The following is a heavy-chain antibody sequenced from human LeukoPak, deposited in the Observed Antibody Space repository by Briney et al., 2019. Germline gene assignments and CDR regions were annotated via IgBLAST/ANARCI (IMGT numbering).Heavy chain of an antibody. CDR2: IYYSGST. D-gene: IGHD6-13*01. Sequence: SETLSLTCTVSGGSISSSSYYWGWIRQPPGKGLEWIGSIYYSGSTYYNPSLKSRVTISVDTSKNQFSLKLSSVTAADTAVYYCARAPNLYTSTWYYFDYWGQGTLVTVSS. CDR3: ARAPNLYTSTWYYFDY. J-gene: IGHJ4*02. V-gene: IGHV4-39*07. CDR1: GGSISSSSYY.